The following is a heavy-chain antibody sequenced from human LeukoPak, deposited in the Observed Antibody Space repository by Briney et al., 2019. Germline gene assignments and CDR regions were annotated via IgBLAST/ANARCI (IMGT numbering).Heavy chain of an antibody. CDR3: VRVGRSLHWNPDF. CDR1: GGSMSDYY. V-gene: IGHV4-59*01. Sequence: PSETLSLTCTVCGGSMSDYYWGCIRQPPGKGLEWIGYISYSGKSNSNPSLKSRVTMSVDMSKNQFSLKLASVTAADTAVYYCVRVGRSLHWNPDFWGLGTLVTVSS. D-gene: IGHD1-1*01. CDR2: ISYSGKS. J-gene: IGHJ4*02.